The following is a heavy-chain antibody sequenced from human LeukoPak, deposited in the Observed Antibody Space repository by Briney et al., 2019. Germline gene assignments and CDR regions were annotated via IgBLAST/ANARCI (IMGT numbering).Heavy chain of an antibody. J-gene: IGHJ4*02. Sequence: SETLSLTCAVSGGSISRGGYSWSWIRQPPGTGLEWIGYFYYSGSTYYNPSLKSRVTISVDTSKNQLSLKLSSVTAADTAVYYCAREVVAAAGTVDYWGQGALVIVSS. V-gene: IGHV4-30-4*07. CDR1: GGSISRGGYS. D-gene: IGHD6-13*01. CDR2: FYYSGST. CDR3: AREVVAAAGTVDY.